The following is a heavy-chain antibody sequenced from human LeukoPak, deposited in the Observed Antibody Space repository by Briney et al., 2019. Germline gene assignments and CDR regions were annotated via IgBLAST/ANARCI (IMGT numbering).Heavy chain of an antibody. J-gene: IGHJ4*02. CDR2: IYYSGST. D-gene: IGHD2-2*01. V-gene: IGHV4-39*07. CDR1: GGSISSSSYY. Sequence: SETLSLTCTVSGGSISSSSYYWGWIRQPPGKGLEWIGSIYYSGSTYYNPSLKSRVTISVDTSKNQFSLKLSSVTAADTAVYYCARHVESPWYQGGYYFDYWGQGTLVTVSS. CDR3: ARHVESPWYQGGYYFDY.